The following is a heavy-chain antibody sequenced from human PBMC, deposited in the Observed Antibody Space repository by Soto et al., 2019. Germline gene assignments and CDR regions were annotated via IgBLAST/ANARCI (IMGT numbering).Heavy chain of an antibody. V-gene: IGHV2-5*02. CDR1: GFSLTNNSVG. D-gene: IGHD3-10*01. CDR3: AHSYYYGSGTYDR. J-gene: IGHJ5*02. CDR2: IYWDDDK. Sequence: TLEQPRVGHTLRCSFSGFSLTNNSVGVGWIRQPPGKALEWLAHIYWDDDKRYRPSLRSRLTISKDTSKNQVVLTMTNMDPVDTATFYCAHSYYYGSGTYDRWGQETLVSVPS.